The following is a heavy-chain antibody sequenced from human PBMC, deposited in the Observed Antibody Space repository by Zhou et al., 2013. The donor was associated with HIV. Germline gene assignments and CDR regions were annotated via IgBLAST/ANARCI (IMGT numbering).Heavy chain of an antibody. CDR3: ARDGSGDDTSWHLDP. V-gene: IGHV1-2*02. J-gene: IGHJ5*02. Sequence: QVQLVQSGAEVKKPGASVKVSCKASGYPFTGYFVHWVRQAPGQGLEWMGWIKPVYGARNYARRFQGRIDFSRDIYREIAYMDLSGLRSDDTALYFCARDGSGDDTSWHLDPWGQGTLVIVSA. CDR2: IKPVYGAR. D-gene: IGHD1-26*01. CDR1: GYPFTGYF.